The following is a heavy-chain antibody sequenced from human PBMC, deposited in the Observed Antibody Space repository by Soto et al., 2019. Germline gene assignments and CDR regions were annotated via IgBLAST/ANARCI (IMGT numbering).Heavy chain of an antibody. D-gene: IGHD6-6*01. CDR2: IWYDGSNK. CDR3: ARDRAARYFDY. Sequence: SLRLSCAASGFTFSSYGMHWVRQAPGKGLEWVAVIWYDGSNKYYADSVKGRFTISRDNSKNTLYLQMNSLRAEDTAVYYCARDRAARYFDYWGQGTLVTVSS. CDR1: GFTFSSYG. J-gene: IGHJ4*02. V-gene: IGHV3-33*01.